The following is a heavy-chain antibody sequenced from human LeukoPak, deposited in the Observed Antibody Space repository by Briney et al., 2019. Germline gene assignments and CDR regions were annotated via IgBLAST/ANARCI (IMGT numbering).Heavy chain of an antibody. V-gene: IGHV3-48*04. J-gene: IGHJ6*03. Sequence: GGALRLSCAASGFTFSSYSMNRVRQAPGKGLEWVSYISSSGRTISYADSVKGRFTISRDSAKNSLYLQMNSLRAEDTAVYYCARQATYCSSTSCYSLYYYYYMDVWGKGTTVTVSS. D-gene: IGHD2-2*01. CDR1: GFTFSSYS. CDR3: ARQATYCSSTSCYSLYYYYYMDV. CDR2: ISSSGRTI.